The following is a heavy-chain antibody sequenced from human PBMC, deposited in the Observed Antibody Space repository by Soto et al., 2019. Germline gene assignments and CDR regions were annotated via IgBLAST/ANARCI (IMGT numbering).Heavy chain of an antibody. CDR1: GYTFTSYG. CDR3: ARELYYDSSGYYPYYFDY. V-gene: IGHV1-18*01. J-gene: IGHJ4*02. D-gene: IGHD3-22*01. CDR2: ISAYNGNT. Sequence: GASVKVSCKASGYTFTSYGISWVRQAPGQGLEWMGWISAYNGNTNYAQKLQGRVTMTTDTSTSTAYMELRSLRSDDTAVYYCARELYYDSSGYYPYYFDYWGQGTLVTVSS.